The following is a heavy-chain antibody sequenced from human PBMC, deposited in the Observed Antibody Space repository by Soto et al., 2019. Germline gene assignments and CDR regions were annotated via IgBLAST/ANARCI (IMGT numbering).Heavy chain of an antibody. CDR3: AKDRGESGWYAGRWFDP. CDR1: GFTFSSYA. CDR2: ISGSGGST. V-gene: IGHV3-23*01. Sequence: PGGSLRLSCAASGFTFSSYAMSWVRQAPGKGLEWVSAISGSGGSTYYADSVKGRFTISRDNSKNTLYLQMNSLRAEDTAVYYCAKDRGESGWYAGRWFDPWGQGTLVTVSS. D-gene: IGHD6-19*01. J-gene: IGHJ5*02.